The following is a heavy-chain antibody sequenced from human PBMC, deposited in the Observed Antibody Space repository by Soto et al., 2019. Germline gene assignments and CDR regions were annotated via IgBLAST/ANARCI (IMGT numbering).Heavy chain of an antibody. CDR3: ARGLSCSGGSCRPEDY. V-gene: IGHV1-8*01. J-gene: IGHJ4*02. CDR2: MNPNSGNT. Sequence: ASVKVSCKASGYTFTSYDINWVRQATGQGLEWMGWMNPNSGNTGYAQKFQGRVTMTRNTSISTAYMELSSLRSEDTAVYYCARGLSCSGGSCRPEDYWGQGTLVPVXS. CDR1: GYTFTSYD. D-gene: IGHD2-15*01.